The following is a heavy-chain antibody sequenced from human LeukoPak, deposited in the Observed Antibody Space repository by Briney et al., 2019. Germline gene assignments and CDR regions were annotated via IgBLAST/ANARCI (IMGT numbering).Heavy chain of an antibody. CDR3: ARDAVGYSSRFDY. CDR1: GFTFSSYA. V-gene: IGHV3-30-3*01. Sequence: HTGGSLRLSCAASGFTFSSYAMHWVRQAPGKGLEWVAVISYDGSSKYYADSVKGRFTISRDNSKNTLYLQMNSLRPEDTAVFYCARDAVGYSSRFDYWGQGTLVTVSS. J-gene: IGHJ4*02. CDR2: ISYDGSSK. D-gene: IGHD6-13*01.